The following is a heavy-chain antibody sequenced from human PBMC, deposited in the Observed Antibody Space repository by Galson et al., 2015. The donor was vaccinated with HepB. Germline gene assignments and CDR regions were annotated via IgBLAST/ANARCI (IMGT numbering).Heavy chain of an antibody. CDR2: ISYDGSNK. Sequence: SLRLSCAASGFTFSSYGMHWVRQAPGKGLEWVAVISYDGSNKYYADSVKGQFTISRDNSKNTLYLQMNSLRAEDTAVYYCAGDQNNYYYYYYMDVWGKGTTVTVSS. CDR3: AGDQNNYYYYYYMDV. D-gene: IGHD1/OR15-1a*01. CDR1: GFTFSSYG. J-gene: IGHJ6*03. V-gene: IGHV3-30*03.